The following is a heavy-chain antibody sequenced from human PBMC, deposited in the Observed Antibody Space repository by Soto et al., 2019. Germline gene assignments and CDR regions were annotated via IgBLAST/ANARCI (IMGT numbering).Heavy chain of an antibody. CDR1: GFTFNSYG. CDR3: AKDEATRYYYGMDV. CDR2: VSNDGSDK. V-gene: IGHV3-30*18. Sequence: VGSLRLSCAASGFTFNSYGMHWVRQAPGKGLEWVAVVSNDGSDKYYADFVEGRFTISRDNSKNTLFLQMNGLRAEDTGVYYCAKDEATRYYYGMDVWGQGTTVTVSS. J-gene: IGHJ6*02.